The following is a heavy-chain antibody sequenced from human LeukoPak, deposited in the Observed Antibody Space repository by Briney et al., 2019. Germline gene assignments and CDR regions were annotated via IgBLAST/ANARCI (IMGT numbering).Heavy chain of an antibody. CDR3: AKWVIGRNFDY. J-gene: IGHJ4*02. CDR1: GFTFSNYV. Sequence: GGSLRLSCAASGFTFSNYVMNWVRQAPGRGLEWVSAISGSGGDTYYADSVKGRFSISRDNSKHTLYLQMNSLRAEDTAVYYCAKWVIGRNFDYWGQGTLVTVSS. CDR2: ISGSGGDT. V-gene: IGHV3-23*01. D-gene: IGHD3-16*02.